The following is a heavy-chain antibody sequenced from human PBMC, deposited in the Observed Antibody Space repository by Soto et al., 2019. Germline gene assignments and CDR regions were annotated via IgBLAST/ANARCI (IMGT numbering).Heavy chain of an antibody. V-gene: IGHV4-31*03. CDR3: ARAGRRVVVVVAATTPRWYYYYMDV. Sequence: QVQLQESGPGLVKPSQTLSLTCTVSGGSISSGGYYWSWIRQHPGKGLEWIGYIYYSGSTYYNPSLKSRVTISVDTSKNQFSLKMSSVTAADTAVYYCARAGRRVVVVVAATTPRWYYYYMDVWGKGTTVTVSS. CDR1: GGSISSGGYY. CDR2: IYYSGST. D-gene: IGHD2-15*01. J-gene: IGHJ6*03.